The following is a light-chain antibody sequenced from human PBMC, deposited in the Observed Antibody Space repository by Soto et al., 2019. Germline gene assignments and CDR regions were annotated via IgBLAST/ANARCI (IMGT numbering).Light chain of an antibody. J-gene: IGKJ4*01. CDR3: QQYNNWPPLT. Sequence: EIVMTQSPATLSVSPGERATLSCRASQRVSSNLGWYQQKPGQAPRLLIYGASTRATGIPARFSGSGSGTEFTLTIYGLQSEDFAIYYCQQYNNWPPLTFGGGTKVEIK. CDR1: QRVSSN. V-gene: IGKV3-15*01. CDR2: GAS.